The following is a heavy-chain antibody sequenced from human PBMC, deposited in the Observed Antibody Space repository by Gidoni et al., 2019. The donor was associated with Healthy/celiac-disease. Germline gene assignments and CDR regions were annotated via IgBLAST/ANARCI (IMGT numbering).Heavy chain of an antibody. V-gene: IGHV3-30*18. CDR2: ISHDGSNN. D-gene: IGHD5-12*01. J-gene: IGHJ4*02. CDR3: AKGGSGGRGYSGYDSY. CDR1: GCTFGSYG. Sequence: QVQLVESGGGVVQPGRSLRLAWAAAGCTFGSYGMHWVRPAPGKGLEWVAVISHDGSNNHYADSLKGPFTLARDHSKNTLYLHMNSLRAEDTAVYYCAKGGSGGRGYSGYDSYWGQGTLVTVSS.